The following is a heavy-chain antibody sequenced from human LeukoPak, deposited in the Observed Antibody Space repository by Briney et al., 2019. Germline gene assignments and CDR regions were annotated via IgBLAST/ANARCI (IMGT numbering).Heavy chain of an antibody. CDR2: ITSSSRYI. D-gene: IGHD3-10*02. CDR3: AELGITMIGGV. J-gene: IGHJ6*04. Sequence: GGSLRLSCAASGFTFSSYGMHWVRQAPGKGLEWVSSITSSSRYIYYADSVKGRFTISRDNAKNSLYLQMNYLRAEDTAVYYCAELGITMIGGVWGKGTTVTISS. V-gene: IGHV3-21*01. CDR1: GFTFSSYG.